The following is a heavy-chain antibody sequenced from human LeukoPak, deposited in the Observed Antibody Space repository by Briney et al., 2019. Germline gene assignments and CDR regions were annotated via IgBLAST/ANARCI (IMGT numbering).Heavy chain of an antibody. CDR1: GFTFSIYA. CDR3: DLHDSASQF. Sequence: GGSLRLSCAASGFTFSIYAMHWVRQAPGKGLEWVAFISSDGSNKYYADSVKGRFTISRDNSKNTLYLQMNGLRDEDTAVYYCDLHDSASQFWGQGTLVTVSS. CDR2: ISSDGSNK. J-gene: IGHJ4*02. V-gene: IGHV3-30-3*01. D-gene: IGHD6-6*01.